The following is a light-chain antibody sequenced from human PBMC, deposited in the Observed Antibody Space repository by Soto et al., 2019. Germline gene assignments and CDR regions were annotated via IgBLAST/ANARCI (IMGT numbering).Light chain of an antibody. CDR1: SSDVGTYNR. J-gene: IGLJ2*01. CDR2: EVS. V-gene: IGLV2-18*01. Sequence: QSALTQPPSVSGSPGQSVTVSCTGTSSDVGTYNRVSWYQQPPGTAPKLMIYEVSNRPSGVPNRFSGSKSGNTASLTISGLQAEEEADYYCSLFTSNSTLVFGGGTKLTVL. CDR3: SLFTSNSTLV.